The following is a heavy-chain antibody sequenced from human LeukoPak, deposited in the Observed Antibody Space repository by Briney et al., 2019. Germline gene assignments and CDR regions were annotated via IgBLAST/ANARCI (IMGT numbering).Heavy chain of an antibody. CDR1: DDSISDYY. CDR3: TRGAGWLIDY. D-gene: IGHD3-16*01. J-gene: IGHJ4*02. CDR2: FHNSGTS. Sequence: SETLSLTCIVSDDSISDYYRGWIRQPPGKGLEWIGYFHNSGTSTYNPSLKSRVTISADTSKNQFSLKLNSLTTADTAVYYCTRGAGWLIDYWGQGILVTVSS. V-gene: IGHV4-59*01.